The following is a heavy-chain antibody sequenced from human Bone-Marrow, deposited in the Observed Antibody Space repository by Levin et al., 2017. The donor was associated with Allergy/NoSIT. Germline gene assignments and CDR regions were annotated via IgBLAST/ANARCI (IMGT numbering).Heavy chain of an antibody. J-gene: IGHJ3*01. CDR3: VRGFNDHGDLGA. CDR2: INPHSGDT. Sequence: PGESLKISCKTSGYTFSDYYIHWVRQAPGLGLEWMGCINPHSGDTKDVQRIRGRVTMTSDTSISTAYMELNNLRFDDTAVYYYVRGFNDHGDLGAWGQGTMVTVSS. V-gene: IGHV1-2*02. CDR1: GYTFSDYY. D-gene: IGHD4-17*01.